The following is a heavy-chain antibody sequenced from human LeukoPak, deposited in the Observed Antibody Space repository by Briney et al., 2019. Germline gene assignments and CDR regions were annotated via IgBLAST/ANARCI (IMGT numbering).Heavy chain of an antibody. CDR2: ISYDGSNK. V-gene: IGHV3-30*04. CDR3: AKAPVTTCSGAYCYPFDY. J-gene: IGHJ4*02. Sequence: GGSLRLSCAASGFTFSSYAMHWVRQAPGKGLEWVAVISYDGSNKYYADSVKGRFTISRDNSKNTLYLQMNSLRVGDAAVYYCAKAPVTTCSGAYCYPFDYWSQGTLVTVSS. CDR1: GFTFSSYA. D-gene: IGHD2-15*01.